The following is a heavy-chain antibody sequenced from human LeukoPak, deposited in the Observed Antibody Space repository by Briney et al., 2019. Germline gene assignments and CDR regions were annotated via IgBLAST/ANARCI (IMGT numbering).Heavy chain of an antibody. Sequence: GGSLRLSCAASGCTFSSYAMSWVRQAPGKGRQWVSAIRGSCGSAYYADSVKGRFTISRDNSKNTLYLQMNSLRAEDTAVYYCANAHIMITFGGVIGGYWGQGTLVTVSS. D-gene: IGHD3-16*02. V-gene: IGHV3-23*01. CDR1: GCTFSSYA. J-gene: IGHJ4*02. CDR2: IRGSCGSA. CDR3: ANAHIMITFGGVIGGY.